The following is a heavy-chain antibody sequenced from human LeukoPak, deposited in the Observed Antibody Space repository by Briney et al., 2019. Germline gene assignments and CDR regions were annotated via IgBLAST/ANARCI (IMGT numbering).Heavy chain of an antibody. CDR2: ISGSGGST. V-gene: IGHV3-23*01. CDR1: GFTFSSYA. J-gene: IGHJ4*02. Sequence: GGSLRLSCAASGFTFSSYAMGWVRQAPGKGLEWVSAISGSGGSTYYADSVKGRFTISRDNSKNTLYLQMNSLRAEDTAVYYCAKDRAYDFWSGYFDYWGQGTLVTVSS. D-gene: IGHD3-3*01. CDR3: AKDRAYDFWSGYFDY.